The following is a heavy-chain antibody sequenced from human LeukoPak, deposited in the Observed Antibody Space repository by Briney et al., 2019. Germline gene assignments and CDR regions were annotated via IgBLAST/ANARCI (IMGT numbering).Heavy chain of an antibody. CDR2: ISSSGSTI. Sequence: GGSLRLSCAASGFTFSDYYMSWIRQAPEKGLEWVSYISSSGSTIYYADSVKGRFTISRDNAKNSLYLQMNSLRAEDTAVYYCARGLDTIFGVPANGYWGQGTLATVSS. J-gene: IGHJ4*02. CDR3: ARGLDTIFGVPANGY. CDR1: GFTFSDYY. V-gene: IGHV3-11*01. D-gene: IGHD3-3*01.